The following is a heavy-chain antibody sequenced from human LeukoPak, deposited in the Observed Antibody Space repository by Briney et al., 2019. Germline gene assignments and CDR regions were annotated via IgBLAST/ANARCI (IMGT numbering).Heavy chain of an antibody. D-gene: IGHD3-10*01. Sequence: PGGSLRLSCAASGFTFSSYGMHWVRQAPGNRLEWVAVIWYDGSNKYYADSVKGRFTISRDNSKNTLYLQMNSLRAEDTAVYYCARDHYGSGSYNTGMDVWGQGTTVTVSS. CDR3: ARDHYGSGSYNTGMDV. CDR2: IWYDGSNK. V-gene: IGHV3-33*01. CDR1: GFTFSSYG. J-gene: IGHJ6*02.